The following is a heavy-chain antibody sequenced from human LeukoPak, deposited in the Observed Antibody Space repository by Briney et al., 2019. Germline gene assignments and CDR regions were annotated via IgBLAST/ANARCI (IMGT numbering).Heavy chain of an antibody. CDR2: IIPIFGTA. V-gene: IGHV1-69*06. CDR3: ASIYRSSWPGNFDY. CDR1: GGTFSSYA. Sequence: SVKVSCKASGGTFSSYAISWVRQAPGQGLEWMGGIIPIFGTANYAQKFQGRVTITADKSTSTAYMELSSLRSEDTAVYYCASIYRSSWPGNFDYWGQGTLVTVSS. D-gene: IGHD6-13*01. J-gene: IGHJ4*02.